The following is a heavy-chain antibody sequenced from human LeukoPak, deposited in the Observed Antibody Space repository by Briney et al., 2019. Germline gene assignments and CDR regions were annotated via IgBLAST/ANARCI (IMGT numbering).Heavy chain of an antibody. CDR2: ISSSSSYI. J-gene: IGHJ4*02. D-gene: IGHD3-22*01. V-gene: IGHV3-21*04. CDR1: GFTFSSYS. Sequence: PGGSLRLSCAASGFTFSSYSMNWVRQAPGKGLEWVSSISSSSSYIYYADSVKGRFTISRDNAKNSLYLQMNSLRAEDTAVYYCAKEQTYYYDSSGYYGWGFDYWGQGTLVTVSS. CDR3: AKEQTYYYDSSGYYGWGFDY.